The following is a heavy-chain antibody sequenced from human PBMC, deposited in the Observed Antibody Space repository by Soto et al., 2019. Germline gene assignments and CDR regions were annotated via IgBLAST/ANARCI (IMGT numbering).Heavy chain of an antibody. Sequence: GGSLRLSCAASGFTFSSYAMSWVRQAPGKGLEWVSAISGSGGSTYYADSVKGRFTISRDNSKNTLYLQMNSLRAEDTAVYYCAKNAPTYYDSSGYYLFDYWGQGTLVTVSS. V-gene: IGHV3-23*01. J-gene: IGHJ4*02. D-gene: IGHD3-22*01. CDR2: ISGSGGST. CDR3: AKNAPTYYDSSGYYLFDY. CDR1: GFTFSSYA.